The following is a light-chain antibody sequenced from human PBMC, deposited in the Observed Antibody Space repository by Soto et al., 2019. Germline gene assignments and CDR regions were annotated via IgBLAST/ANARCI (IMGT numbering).Light chain of an antibody. V-gene: IGLV2-14*01. J-gene: IGLJ1*01. CDR3: SSYTSSSLYV. CDR2: DVS. Sequence: QSVLTQPASVSGSPGQSITISCTGTGSDVGGSNYVSWYQQLPGKAPKLMIYDVSDRPSGVSNRFSGSKSGNTASLTISGLQADDEADYYCSSYTSSSLYVVGAGTKVSV. CDR1: GSDVGGSNY.